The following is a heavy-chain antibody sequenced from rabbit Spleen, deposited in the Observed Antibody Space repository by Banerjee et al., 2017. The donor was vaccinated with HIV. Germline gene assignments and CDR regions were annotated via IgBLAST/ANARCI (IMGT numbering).Heavy chain of an antibody. V-gene: IGHV1S40*01. J-gene: IGHJ4*01. CDR1: GFSFSSRYY. Sequence: QSLEESGGDLVKPGTSLTLTCTASGFSFSSRYYMCWVRQAPGKGLEWIGCIYTGNGGTWYASWAKGRFTITRSTSLNTVTLQMTSLTAADTATYFCARDNDSGDFDFDLWGPGTLVTVS. CDR2: IYTGNGGT. CDR3: ARDNDSGDFDFDL. D-gene: IGHD1-1*01.